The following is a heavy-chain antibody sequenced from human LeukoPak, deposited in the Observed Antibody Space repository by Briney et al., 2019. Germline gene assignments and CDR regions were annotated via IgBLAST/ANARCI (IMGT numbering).Heavy chain of an antibody. J-gene: IGHJ4*02. V-gene: IGHV1-2*02. CDR3: ARDYEGDIVVVPAADY. Sequence: ASVKVSCKASGYTFTGYYMHLVRQAPGQGLEWMGCINPNSGGTNYAQKFQGRVTMTRDTSISTAYMELSRLRSDDTAVYYCARDYEGDIVVVPAADYWGQGTLVTVSS. CDR1: GYTFTGYY. D-gene: IGHD2-2*01. CDR2: INPNSGGT.